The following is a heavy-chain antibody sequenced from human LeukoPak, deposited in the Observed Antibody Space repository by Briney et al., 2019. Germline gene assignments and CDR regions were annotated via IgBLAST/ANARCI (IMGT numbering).Heavy chain of an antibody. V-gene: IGHV4-34*01. CDR1: GGSFSGYY. D-gene: IGHD3-9*01. J-gene: IGHJ4*02. Sequence: SETLSLTCAVYGGSFSGYYWSWIRQPPGKGLEWIGEINHSGSTNYNPSLKSRVTISVDTSKNQFSLKLSSVTAADTAVYYCARXXXGXILTGYYNSPDFDYWGQGTLVTVSS. CDR3: ARXXXGXILTGYYNSPDFDY. CDR2: INHSGST.